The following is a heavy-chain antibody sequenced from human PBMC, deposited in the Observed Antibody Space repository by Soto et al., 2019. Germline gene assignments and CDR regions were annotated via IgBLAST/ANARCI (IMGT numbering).Heavy chain of an antibody. CDR1: GGSISSYY. CDR3: ARINYDILTGYYPSYYYYMDV. V-gene: IGHV4-59*08. CDR2: IYYSGST. D-gene: IGHD3-9*01. Sequence: SETLSLTCTVSGGSISSYYWSWIRQPPGKGLEWIGYIYYSGSTNYNPSLKSRVTISVDTSKNQFSLKLSSVTAADTAVYYCARINYDILTGYYPSYYYYMDVWGKGTTVT. J-gene: IGHJ6*03.